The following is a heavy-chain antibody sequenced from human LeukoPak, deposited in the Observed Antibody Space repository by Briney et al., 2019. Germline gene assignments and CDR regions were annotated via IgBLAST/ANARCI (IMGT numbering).Heavy chain of an antibody. CDR1: GGSFSGYY. Sequence: PSETLSLTCAVYGGSFSGYYWSWIRQPPGKGLEWIGEINHSGSTNYNPSLKSRVTISVDTAKNQFSLKLSSVTAAATAVYYCARGRGSYYDSSGYQVDCWGQGTLVTVSS. CDR2: INHSGST. J-gene: IGHJ4*02. D-gene: IGHD3-22*01. CDR3: ARGRGSYYDSSGYQVDC. V-gene: IGHV4-34*01.